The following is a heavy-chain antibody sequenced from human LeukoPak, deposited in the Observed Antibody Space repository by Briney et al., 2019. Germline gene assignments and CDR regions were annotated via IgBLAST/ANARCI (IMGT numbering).Heavy chain of an antibody. J-gene: IGHJ5*02. V-gene: IGHV4-59*01. CDR1: GGSISSYY. CDR3: ARGTTSGSSWYLNWFDT. D-gene: IGHD6-13*01. CDR2: IYYSGST. Sequence: SETLSLTCTVPGGSISSYYWSWIRQPPGKGLEWIGYIYYSGSTNYNPSLKSRVSISVDTSKNQFSLKLSSVTAADTAVYYCARGTTSGSSWYLNWFDTWGQGTLVTVSS.